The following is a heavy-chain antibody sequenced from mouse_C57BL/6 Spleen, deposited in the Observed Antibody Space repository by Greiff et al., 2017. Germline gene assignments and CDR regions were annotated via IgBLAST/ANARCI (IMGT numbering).Heavy chain of an antibody. J-gene: IGHJ3*01. V-gene: IGHV1-52*01. D-gene: IGHD3-1*01. CDR2: IDPSDSET. Sequence: QVQLKQPGAELVRPGSSVKLSCKASGYTFTSYWMHWVKQRPIQGLEWIGNIDPSDSETHYNQKFKDKATLTVDKSSSTAYMQLSSLTSEDSAVYYCARENSSGFAYWGQGTLVTVSA. CDR1: GYTFTSYW. CDR3: ARENSSGFAY.